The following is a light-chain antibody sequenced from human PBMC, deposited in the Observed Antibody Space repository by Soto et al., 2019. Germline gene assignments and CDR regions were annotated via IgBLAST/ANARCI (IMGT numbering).Light chain of an antibody. J-gene: IGKJ1*01. Sequence: EIVMTQSPATLSLSPGERATLSCRASQSVSSNLAWYQQKPGQAPRLLIYGASTRATGIPARFSGSGSGTEFTLTISSLQSEYFAFYYCQQYNNWPRTFGQGTKVEIK. V-gene: IGKV3-15*01. CDR2: GAS. CDR3: QQYNNWPRT. CDR1: QSVSSN.